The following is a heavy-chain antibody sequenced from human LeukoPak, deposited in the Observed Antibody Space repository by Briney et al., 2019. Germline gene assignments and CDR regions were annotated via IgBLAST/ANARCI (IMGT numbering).Heavy chain of an antibody. CDR2: IFYTGSS. D-gene: IGHD6-13*01. CDR1: GGSLSGYY. V-gene: IGHV4-59*08. Sequence: SETLSLTCIVSGGSLSGYYWSWIRQPPGKGLEWIGYIFYTGSSKYNPSLKSRVTISVDTSKNQFSLKLSSVTAADTAVYYCARHPKYSSSWYSFDYWGQGTLVTVSS. J-gene: IGHJ4*02. CDR3: ARHPKYSSSWYSFDY.